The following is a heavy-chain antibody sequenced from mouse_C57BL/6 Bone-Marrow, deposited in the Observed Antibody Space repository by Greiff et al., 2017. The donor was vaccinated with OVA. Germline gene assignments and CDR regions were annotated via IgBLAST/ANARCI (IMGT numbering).Heavy chain of an antibody. CDR2: INPSSGYT. V-gene: IGHV1-7*01. CDR3: ARVYRRHYWYFDV. J-gene: IGHJ1*03. Sequence: VQLQQSGAELAKPGASVKLSCKASGYTFTSYWMHWVKQRPGQGLEWIGYINPSSGYTKYNQKFKDKATLTADKSSSTAYMQLSSLAYEDSAVYYCARVYRRHYWYFDVWGTGTTVTVSA. CDR1: GYTFTSYW. D-gene: IGHD3-2*02.